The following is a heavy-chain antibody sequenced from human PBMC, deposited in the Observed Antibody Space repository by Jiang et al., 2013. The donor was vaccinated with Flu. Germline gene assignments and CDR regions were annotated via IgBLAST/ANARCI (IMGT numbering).Heavy chain of an antibody. V-gene: IGHV3-48*01. Sequence: WVSYINPSSNIIYYADSVKGRITISRDNAKNSLYLQMNSLRAEDTAVYYCARGLGYSSGYLAYGMDVWGQGTTVTVSS. CDR3: ARGLGYSSGYLAYGMDV. CDR2: INPSSNII. D-gene: IGHD6-19*01. J-gene: IGHJ6*02.